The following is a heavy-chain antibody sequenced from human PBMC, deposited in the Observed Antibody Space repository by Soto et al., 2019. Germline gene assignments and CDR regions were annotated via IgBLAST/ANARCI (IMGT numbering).Heavy chain of an antibody. CDR1: GGSFSGYY. Sequence: SETLSLTCAVYGGSFSGYYWSWIRQPPGKGLEWIGEINHSGSTNYNPSLKSRVTISVDTSENQFSLKLSSVTAADTAVYYCAKRYCTNGVCHYFDYWGQGTLVTVS. V-gene: IGHV4-34*01. D-gene: IGHD2-8*01. CDR2: INHSGST. CDR3: AKRYCTNGVCHYFDY. J-gene: IGHJ4*02.